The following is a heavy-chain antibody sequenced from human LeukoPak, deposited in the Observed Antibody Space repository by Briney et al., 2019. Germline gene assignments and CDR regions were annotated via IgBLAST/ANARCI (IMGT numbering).Heavy chain of an antibody. V-gene: IGHV3-21*01. J-gene: IGHJ4*02. CDR2: ISSSSSYI. CDR1: GFTFNKYS. D-gene: IGHD3-10*01. Sequence: GRSLRLSCAASGFTFNKYSMNWVRQAPGKGLEWVSSISSSSSYIYYADSVKGRFTISRDNAKNSLYLQMNSLRAEDTAVYYCARALLLWLGELSGALDYWGQGTLVTVSS. CDR3: ARALLLWLGELSGALDY.